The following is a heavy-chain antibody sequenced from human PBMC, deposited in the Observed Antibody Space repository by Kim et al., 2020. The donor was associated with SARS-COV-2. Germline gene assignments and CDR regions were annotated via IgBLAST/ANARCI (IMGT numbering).Heavy chain of an antibody. V-gene: IGHV3-30*07. D-gene: IGHD1-26*01. CDR3: ARDLRAQWWELLDYYGMDV. J-gene: IGHJ6*02. Sequence: RFTISRDNSKNTLYLQMNSLRAEDTAVYYCARDLRAQWWELLDYYGMDVWGQGTTVTVSS.